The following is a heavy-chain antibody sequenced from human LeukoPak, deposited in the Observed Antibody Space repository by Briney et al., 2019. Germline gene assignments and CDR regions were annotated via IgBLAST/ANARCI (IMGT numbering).Heavy chain of an antibody. D-gene: IGHD6-13*01. CDR1: GFTFSTFS. Sequence: GGSLRLSCAGSGFTFSTFSMNWVRQAPGKGLEWVASISGSSGHIYYADSVRGRFTISRDNAKNSTYLHMNSLRAEDTAIYYCARAIAAAGNYWGQGTLVTVSS. CDR2: ISGSSGHI. V-gene: IGHV3-21*01. CDR3: ARAIAAAGNY. J-gene: IGHJ4*02.